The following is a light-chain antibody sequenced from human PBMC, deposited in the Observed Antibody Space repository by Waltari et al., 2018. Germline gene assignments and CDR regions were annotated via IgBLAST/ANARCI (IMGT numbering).Light chain of an antibody. CDR2: GFT. CDR1: ASNIGAGFA. J-gene: IGLJ3*02. Sequence: QSVLTQPPSVSGAPGQRVTISCTGSASNIGAGFAVHWYQQFPGTAPKLLIYGFTNRPSGVPERFSGSQSGTSASLAITGLHAEDEADYYCQSYDFSMSALFGGGTKLTVL. CDR3: QSYDFSMSAL. V-gene: IGLV1-40*01.